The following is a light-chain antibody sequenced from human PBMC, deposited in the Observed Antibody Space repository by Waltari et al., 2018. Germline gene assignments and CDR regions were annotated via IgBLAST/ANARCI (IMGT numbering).Light chain of an antibody. CDR1: KLGAKS. CDR3: QAWDSAVI. Sequence: SSELTQPPSASVSPGQTASITCTGDKLGAKSVCWYQQKQGQPPVLVIYQDTKRAAGIPGRISGSNSGNTATLTISGTQAMDEADYYCQAWDSAVIFGGGTKLTVL. CDR2: QDT. J-gene: IGLJ2*01. V-gene: IGLV3-1*01.